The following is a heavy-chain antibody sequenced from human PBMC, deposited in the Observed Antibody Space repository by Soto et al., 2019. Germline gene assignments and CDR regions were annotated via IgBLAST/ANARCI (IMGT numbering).Heavy chain of an antibody. CDR3: ARGYCAGHYGGSPCLDP. D-gene: IGHD2-21*01. V-gene: IGHV4-59*08. CDR1: GDSIRNYY. CDR2: IHYTGTT. Sequence: PSETLSLTCTVSGDSIRNYYWSWVRQPPGKGLECIGYIHYTGTTNYNPYLKSRGIISVETSRNKFFFNLTSVTAADTAMYYCARGYCAGHYGGSPCLDPWGQGTQVTVSS. J-gene: IGHJ5*02.